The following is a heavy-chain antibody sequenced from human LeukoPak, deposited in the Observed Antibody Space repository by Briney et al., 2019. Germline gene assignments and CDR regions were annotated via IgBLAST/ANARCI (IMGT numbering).Heavy chain of an antibody. D-gene: IGHD6-19*01. J-gene: IGHJ4*02. CDR2: IRSSGNTI. V-gene: IGHV3-48*03. CDR3: TRDRAVGSGWYGIFDY. Sequence: PGGSLRLSCAASGFTFSSYEMNWVRQAPGKGLEWVSYIRSSGNTIYYADSVKGRLTISRDNAKNSLYFQMNSLRAEGTAVYYLTRDRAVGSGWYGIFDYWGQGTLVTVSS. CDR1: GFTFSSYE.